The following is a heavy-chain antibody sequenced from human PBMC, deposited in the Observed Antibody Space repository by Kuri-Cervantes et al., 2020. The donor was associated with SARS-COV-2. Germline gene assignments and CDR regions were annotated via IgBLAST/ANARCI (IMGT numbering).Heavy chain of an antibody. V-gene: IGHV4-39*01. J-gene: IGHJ4*02. D-gene: IGHD3-3*01. Sequence: GSLRLSCTVSGGSISSSSYYWGWIRQPPGKGLEWIGSIYYSGSTYYNPSLKSRVTISVDTSKNQFSLKLSSVTAADTAVYYCARHRKIRFLEWLSPLDYWGQGTLVTVSS. CDR2: IYYSGST. CDR3: ARHRKIRFLEWLSPLDY. CDR1: GGSISSSSYY.